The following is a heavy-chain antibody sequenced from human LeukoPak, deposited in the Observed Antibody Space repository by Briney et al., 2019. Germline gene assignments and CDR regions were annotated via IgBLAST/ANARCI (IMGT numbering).Heavy chain of an antibody. Sequence: GGSLRLSCAASGFTFSDYYMSWIRQAPGKGLEWISYISHRVSDVQYADSVKGRFTISRDNAKNSLYLQMNSLRAEDTALYYCAKGGYDSSGSMVDYWGQGTLVTVSS. CDR1: GFTFSDYY. D-gene: IGHD3-22*01. V-gene: IGHV3-11*01. J-gene: IGHJ4*02. CDR2: ISHRVSDV. CDR3: AKGGYDSSGSMVDY.